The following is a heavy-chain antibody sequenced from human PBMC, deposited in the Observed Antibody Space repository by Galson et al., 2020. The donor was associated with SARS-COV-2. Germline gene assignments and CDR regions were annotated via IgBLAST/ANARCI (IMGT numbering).Heavy chain of an antibody. Sequence: SEPLSLTCTVSGYSISSGYYCGWIRQPPGKGLEWIGSIYHSGSTYYNTSLKSRVTISVDTSKNQFSLKLRSVTAADTAVYYCARFLPAATPFDVWGQGTLVTVSS. V-gene: IGHV4-38-2*02. CDR2: IYHSGST. CDR1: GYSISSGYY. CDR3: ARFLPAATPFDV. D-gene: IGHD2-2*01. J-gene: IGHJ4*02.